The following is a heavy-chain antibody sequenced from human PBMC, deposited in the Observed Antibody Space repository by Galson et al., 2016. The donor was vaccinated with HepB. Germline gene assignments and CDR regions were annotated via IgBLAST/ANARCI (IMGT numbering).Heavy chain of an antibody. D-gene: IGHD2-2*01. CDR2: VHYTGAT. Sequence: TLSLTCTVSGGSIGGHFWTWIRQPPGKGLEWVGYVHYTGATDHNPSLKSRVTTSLDMSKNQLSLKLTSVTTADTAVYYCARISCNSLSCKRRNTLDTWGQGTMVTVSS. V-gene: IGHV4-59*11. J-gene: IGHJ3*02. CDR3: ARISCNSLSCKRRNTLDT. CDR1: GGSIGGHF.